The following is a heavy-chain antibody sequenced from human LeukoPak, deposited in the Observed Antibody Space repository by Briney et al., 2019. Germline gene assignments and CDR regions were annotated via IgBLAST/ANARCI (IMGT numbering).Heavy chain of an antibody. D-gene: IGHD3-10*01. V-gene: IGHV3-7*01. J-gene: IGHJ3*01. CDR3: AREDYYGSGNYVAWGDAFDV. CDR1: GFSFSSYW. Sequence: GGSLRLSCEASGFSFSSYWMTWVRQAPGKGLEWVANIKQDGNEKYYVDSVKVRFTISRDNAKMSVYLQMNSLRAEDTAVYYCAREDYYGSGNYVAWGDAFDVWGQETTVTVSS. CDR2: IKQDGNEK.